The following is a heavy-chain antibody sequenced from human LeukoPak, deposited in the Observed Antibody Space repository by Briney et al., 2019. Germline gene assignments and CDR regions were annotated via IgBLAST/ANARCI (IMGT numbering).Heavy chain of an antibody. D-gene: IGHD2-15*01. CDR1: GGTFSSYA. CDR2: IIPIFGTA. V-gene: IGHV1-69*05. J-gene: IGHJ3*02. Sequence: ASVKVSCKASGGTFSSYAISWVRQAPGQGLEWMGRIIPIFGTANYAQKFQGRVTITTDESTSTAYMGLSSLRSEDTAVYYCANRIPGHPAEDAFDIWGQGTMVTVSS. CDR3: ANRIPGHPAEDAFDI.